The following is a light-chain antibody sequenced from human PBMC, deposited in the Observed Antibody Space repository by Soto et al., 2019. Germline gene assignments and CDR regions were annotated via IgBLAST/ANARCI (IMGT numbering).Light chain of an antibody. CDR1: QGIRND. J-gene: IGKJ1*01. CDR2: AAS. CDR3: LQDYNYPPT. V-gene: IGKV1-6*01. Sequence: AIQMTQSPSSLSASVGDRVTVTCRVSQGIRNDLGWYQQRPGKAPKLLIYAASSLQSGVPSRFSGSGSGTDFTLTISSLQPEDFATYYCLQDYNYPPTFGQGTKVDIK.